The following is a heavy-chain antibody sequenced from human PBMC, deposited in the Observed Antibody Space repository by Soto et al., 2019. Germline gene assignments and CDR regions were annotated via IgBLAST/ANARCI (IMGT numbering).Heavy chain of an antibody. CDR3: ATIRVRGGPLRFED. J-gene: IGHJ4*01. CDR1: GGLFSVYS. Sequence: QVQLVQSGAEVKKPGSSAKVSCKTSGGLFSVYSFNWVRQAPGQGLEWMGGVLPITGSTDYAQKFQGRLTITADRSTSTLYMELSRLTSDDTANYYCATIRVRGGPLRFEDGGQGTLISVSS. CDR2: VLPITGST. D-gene: IGHD5-12*01. V-gene: IGHV1-69*06.